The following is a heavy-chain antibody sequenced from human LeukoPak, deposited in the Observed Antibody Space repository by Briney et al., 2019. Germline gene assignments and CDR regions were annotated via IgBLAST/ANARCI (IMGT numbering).Heavy chain of an antibody. CDR1: GFTFSSYW. J-gene: IGHJ4*02. V-gene: IGHV3-74*01. CDR3: ARGRPHGNDY. Sequence: GGSLRLSCAASGFTFSSYWMNWVRQAPGKGLVWVSRIASDGSSTTYADSVKGRFSISRGNAKNTLYLQMNSLRVEDTAVYYCARGRPHGNDYWGQGALVTVSS. CDR2: IASDGSST. D-gene: IGHD4-23*01.